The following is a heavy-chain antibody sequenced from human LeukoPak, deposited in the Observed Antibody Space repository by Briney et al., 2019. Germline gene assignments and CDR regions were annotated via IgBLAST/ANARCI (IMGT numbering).Heavy chain of an antibody. CDR2: INPNSGGT. J-gene: IGHJ4*02. D-gene: IGHD6-13*01. CDR3: ARLSGTVDY. CDR1: GYTFTKYA. Sequence: GASVKVSCKASGYTFTKYAVNWVRQAPGQGLEWMGWINPNSGGTNYAQKFQGRVTMTRDTSISTAYMELSRLRSDDTAVYYCARLSGTVDYWGQGTLVTVSS. V-gene: IGHV1-2*02.